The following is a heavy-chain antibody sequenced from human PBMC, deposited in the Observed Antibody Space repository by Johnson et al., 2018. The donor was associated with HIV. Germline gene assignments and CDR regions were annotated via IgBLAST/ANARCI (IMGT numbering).Heavy chain of an antibody. CDR2: ISSSGSNI. V-gene: IGHV3-11*04. J-gene: IGHJ3*02. CDR3: ARVGANFDAFYI. Sequence: QVQLVESGGGLVKPGGSLRLSCAPSGFTFSDYYMSWMRQAPGQGLELVSYISSSGSNIYKADSVKGRFTISRDNAKNSLFLQMNSLRAEDTAVYYCARVGANFDAFYIWGQGTMVTVSS. CDR1: GFTFSDYY. D-gene: IGHD1-26*01.